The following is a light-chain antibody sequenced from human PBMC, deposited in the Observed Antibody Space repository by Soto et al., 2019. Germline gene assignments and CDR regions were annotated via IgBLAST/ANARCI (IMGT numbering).Light chain of an antibody. CDR2: KAS. Sequence: DIQMTQSPSTLSASVGDRVTITCRASQSISSWLAWYQQKPGKAPKLLINKASSLESGVPSRFSGSGSGTEFTLTISSLQPDDFATYYCQHFNSYPWRFGQGTKVDIK. CDR1: QSISSW. CDR3: QHFNSYPWR. J-gene: IGKJ1*01. V-gene: IGKV1-5*03.